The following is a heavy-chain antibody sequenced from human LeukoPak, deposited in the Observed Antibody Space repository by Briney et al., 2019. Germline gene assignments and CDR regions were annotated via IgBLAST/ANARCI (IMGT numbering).Heavy chain of an antibody. Sequence: ASVKVSCKASGGTFSSYAISWVRQAPGQGLEWMGRIIPILAIANYAQKFQGRVTITADKSTSTAYMELSSLRSEDTAVYYCARDRGVLSGYSSSWYSFNWFDPWGQGTLVTVSS. V-gene: IGHV1-69*04. CDR1: GGTFSSYA. CDR3: ARDRGVLSGYSSSWYSFNWFDP. CDR2: IIPILAIA. D-gene: IGHD6-13*01. J-gene: IGHJ5*02.